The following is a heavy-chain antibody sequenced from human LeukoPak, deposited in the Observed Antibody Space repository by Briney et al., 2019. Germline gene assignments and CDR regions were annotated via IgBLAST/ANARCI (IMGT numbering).Heavy chain of an antibody. CDR1: GFTLSSFW. CDR2: INSDGTDT. V-gene: IGHV3-74*01. CDR3: ARGAWGASVHFDK. J-gene: IGHJ4*02. D-gene: IGHD3-16*01. Sequence: GGSLRLSCATSGFTLSSFWMHWVRQPPGKGLVWVSRINSDGTDTSYADSGKGRFTISRDNYKDTVYLQMNSLTAEDTAVYYCARGAWGASVHFDKWGQGALVTVSS.